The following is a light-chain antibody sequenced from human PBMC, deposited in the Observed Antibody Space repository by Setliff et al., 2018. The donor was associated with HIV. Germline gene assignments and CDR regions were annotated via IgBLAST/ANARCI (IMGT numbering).Light chain of an antibody. CDR2: GAS. V-gene: IGKV3-15*01. CDR1: QSVSAN. Sequence: EIVMTQSPATLSVSPGDRATLSCRASQSVSANLAWYQQKPGQAPRLLIHGASTRATGIPARFSGSGSGTEFTLTISSLQSEDFAVYYCQQYDDWPGRTFGRGTKVDIK. CDR3: QQYDDWPGRT. J-gene: IGKJ1*01.